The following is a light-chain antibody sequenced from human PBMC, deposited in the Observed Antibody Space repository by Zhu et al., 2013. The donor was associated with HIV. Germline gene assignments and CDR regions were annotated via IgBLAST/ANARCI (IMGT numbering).Light chain of an antibody. CDR2: SAA. CDR1: QRIGTY. V-gene: IGKV1-12*01. J-gene: IGKJ2*02. CDR3: LQSNSYPRT. Sequence: DIQMTQSPSSVSASVGDRVAISCRASQRIGTYLAWYQQKPGKAPILLIHSAATLQSGVPSRFGGSGSGTDFTLTISSLQPEDFATYYCLQSNSYPRTFGQGTRLEIK.